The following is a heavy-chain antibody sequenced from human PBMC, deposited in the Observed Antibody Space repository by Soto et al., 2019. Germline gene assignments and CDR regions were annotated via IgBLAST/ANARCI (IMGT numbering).Heavy chain of an antibody. J-gene: IGHJ3*02. CDR3: AKDNPRGYYDSSGPAFDI. D-gene: IGHD3-22*01. CDR2: ISGSGGST. Sequence: PGGSLRLSCAASGFTFSSYAMSWVRQAPGKGLEWVSAISGSGGSTYYADSVKGRFTISRDNSKNTLYLQMNSLRAEDTAVYYCAKDNPRGYYDSSGPAFDIWGQGTMVTVSS. V-gene: IGHV3-23*01. CDR1: GFTFSSYA.